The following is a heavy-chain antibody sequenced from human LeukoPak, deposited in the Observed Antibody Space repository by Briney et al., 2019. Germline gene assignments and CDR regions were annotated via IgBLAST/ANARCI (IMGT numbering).Heavy chain of an antibody. CDR3: AKEQGYCSTTRCYNGLDY. CDR2: ITGGGST. V-gene: IGHV3-23*01. Sequence: GGSLRLSCVASGFTFSNYATSWVRQAPGKGLEWASVITGGGSTYYADSVKGRFTISRDDSKNTLYLQMNSLRAEDTAVYYCAKEQGYCSTTRCYNGLDYWGQGTLVTVSS. CDR1: GFTFSNYA. D-gene: IGHD2-2*02. J-gene: IGHJ4*02.